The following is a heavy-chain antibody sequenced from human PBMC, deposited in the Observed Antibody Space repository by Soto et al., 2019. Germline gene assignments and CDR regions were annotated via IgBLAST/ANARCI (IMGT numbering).Heavy chain of an antibody. CDR3: AVITFGGVIAPDY. V-gene: IGHV1-24*01. D-gene: IGHD3-16*02. J-gene: IGHJ4*02. Sequence: GASVKVSCKVSGYTLTELSMHWVRQAPGKGLEWMGGFDPEDGGTIYAQKFQGRVTMTEDTSTDTAYMELSSLRSEDTAVYYCAVITFGGVIAPDYWGQGTLVTVSS. CDR2: FDPEDGGT. CDR1: GYTLTELS.